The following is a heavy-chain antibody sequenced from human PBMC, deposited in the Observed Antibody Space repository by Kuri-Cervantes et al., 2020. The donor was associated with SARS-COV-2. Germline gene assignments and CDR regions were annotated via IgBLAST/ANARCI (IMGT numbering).Heavy chain of an antibody. D-gene: IGHD6-19*01. Sequence: GESLKISCAVSGFTFRSYWMSWVRQAPGKGLEYVANINQDGSATYYVDSVKGRFTISRDNAKNTLYLQMNSLRAEDTAVYYCAREVDNGVAVAATFDSWGQGTLVTVSS. CDR3: AREVDNGVAVAATFDS. CDR1: GFTFRSYW. J-gene: IGHJ4*02. CDR2: INQDGSAT. V-gene: IGHV3-7*01.